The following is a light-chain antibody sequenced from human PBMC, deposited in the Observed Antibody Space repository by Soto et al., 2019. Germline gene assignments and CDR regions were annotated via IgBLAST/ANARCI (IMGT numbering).Light chain of an antibody. Sequence: EIVLTQSPATLSLSPGERGTLSCSASESVTNYLSWYQHKPCQAPMLLFYDFSNRATGIPARFSGGGPGTDFTLTISNLEPEDFAVYYCQQRSDWPWTFGQGTKV. CDR1: ESVTNY. CDR2: DFS. CDR3: QQRSDWPWT. J-gene: IGKJ1*01. V-gene: IGKV3-11*01.